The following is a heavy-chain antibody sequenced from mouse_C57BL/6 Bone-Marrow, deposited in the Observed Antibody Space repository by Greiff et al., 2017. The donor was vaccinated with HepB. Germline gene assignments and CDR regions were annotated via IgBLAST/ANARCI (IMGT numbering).Heavy chain of an antibody. Sequence: EVNVVESGGGLVKPGGSLKLSCAASGFTFSDYGLHWVRQAPEKGLEWVAYISSGSSTIYYAETVKGRFTISRDNAKNTLSLQMTSLRSEDTAIYYCARRGYYSNYDFDYWGQGTTLTVSS. CDR3: ARRGYYSNYDFDY. CDR2: ISSGSSTI. J-gene: IGHJ2*01. CDR1: GFTFSDYG. D-gene: IGHD2-5*01. V-gene: IGHV5-17*01.